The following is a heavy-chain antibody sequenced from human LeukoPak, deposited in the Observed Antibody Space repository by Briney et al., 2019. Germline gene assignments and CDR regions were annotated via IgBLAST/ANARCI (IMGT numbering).Heavy chain of an antibody. Sequence: GGSLRLSCAASGFTFSSYSMNWVRQAPGKGLEWVSYISSSSSTIYYADSVKGRFTISRDNAKNSLYLQMNSLRAEDTAVYYCARDLYGDPKSRGYWGQGTLVTVSS. CDR1: GFTFSSYS. V-gene: IGHV3-48*01. J-gene: IGHJ4*02. D-gene: IGHD4-17*01. CDR2: ISSSSSTI. CDR3: ARDLYGDPKSRGY.